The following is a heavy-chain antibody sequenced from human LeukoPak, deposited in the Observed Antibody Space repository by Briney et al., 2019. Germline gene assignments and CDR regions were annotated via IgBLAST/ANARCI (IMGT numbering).Heavy chain of an antibody. CDR2: IIPILGIA. CDR3: ARTLGASYYDFWSGPDPYYFDY. V-gene: IGHV1-69*02. CDR1: GDTFSSYT. J-gene: IGHJ4*02. Sequence: SVKVSCKASGDTFSSYTISWVRQAPGQGLEWMGRIIPILGIANYAQKFQGRVTITADKSTSTAYMELSSLRSEDTAVYYCARTLGASYYDFWSGPDPYYFDYWGQGTLVTVSS. D-gene: IGHD3-3*01.